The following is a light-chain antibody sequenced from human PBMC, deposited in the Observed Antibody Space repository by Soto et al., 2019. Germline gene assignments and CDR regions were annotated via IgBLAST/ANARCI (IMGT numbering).Light chain of an antibody. Sequence: DIQMTQSPSSLSASVGDRVTITCRASQGISSYLNWYQQKPGKAPKLLIYAASSLQGGVPSRFSGSGSGTDFTLTISSLQPEDFATYYCQQSYSIPQTFGQGTRVEIK. CDR1: QGISSY. V-gene: IGKV1-39*01. CDR3: QQSYSIPQT. CDR2: AAS. J-gene: IGKJ1*01.